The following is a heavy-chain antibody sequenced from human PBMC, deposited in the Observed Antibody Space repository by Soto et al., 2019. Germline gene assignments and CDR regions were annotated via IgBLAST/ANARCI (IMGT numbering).Heavy chain of an antibody. D-gene: IGHD4-17*01. CDR3: AKYHIKTYGESDRPY. V-gene: IGHV3-23*01. J-gene: IGHJ4*02. CDR2: ISGSGGST. Sequence: PGGSLRLSCAASGFTFSSYAMSWVRQAPGKGPEWVSAISGSGGSTYYADSVKGRFTISRDNSKNTLYLQMNSLRAEDTAVYYCAKYHIKTYGESDRPYWGQGTLVTVSS. CDR1: GFTFSSYA.